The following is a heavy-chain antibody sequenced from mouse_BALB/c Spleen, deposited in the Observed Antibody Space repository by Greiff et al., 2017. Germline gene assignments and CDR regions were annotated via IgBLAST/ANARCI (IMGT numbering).Heavy chain of an antibody. CDR3: ARHDDYDRDFDY. J-gene: IGHJ2*01. D-gene: IGHD2-4*01. CDR1: GFTFSSYG. CDR2: ISSGGSYT. Sequence: EVMLVESGGDLVKPGGSLKLSCAASGFTFSSYGMSWVRQTPDKRLEWVATISSGGSYTYYPDSVKGRFTISRDNAKNTLYLQMSSLKSEDTAMYYCARHDDYDRDFDYWGQGTTLTVSS. V-gene: IGHV5-6*01.